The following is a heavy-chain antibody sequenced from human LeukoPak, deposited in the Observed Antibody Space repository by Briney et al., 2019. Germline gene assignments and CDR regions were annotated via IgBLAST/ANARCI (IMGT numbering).Heavy chain of an antibody. Sequence: GGSLRLSCAASGFTSSSYEMNWVRQAPGKGLEWVSYISSSGSTIYYADSVKGRFTISRDNAKNSLYLQMNSLRAEDTAVYYCAREYYDILTGYDYWGQGTLVTVSS. CDR2: ISSSGSTI. CDR1: GFTSSSYE. CDR3: AREYYDILTGYDY. D-gene: IGHD3-9*01. V-gene: IGHV3-48*03. J-gene: IGHJ4*02.